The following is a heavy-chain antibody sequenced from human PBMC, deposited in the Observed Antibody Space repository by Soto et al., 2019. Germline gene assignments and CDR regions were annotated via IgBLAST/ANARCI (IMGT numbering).Heavy chain of an antibody. CDR2: ISGSGGST. V-gene: IGHV3-23*01. CDR3: ARVSEESSGWCPPSDY. Sequence: EVQLLESGGGLVQPGGSLRLSCAASEFTFSSYAMSWVRQAPGKGLEWVSAISGSGGSTYYADSVKGRFTISRDNSKNTLYLQMNSLRAEDTAVYYCARVSEESSGWCPPSDYWGQGTLVTVSS. D-gene: IGHD6-19*01. J-gene: IGHJ4*02. CDR1: EFTFSSYA.